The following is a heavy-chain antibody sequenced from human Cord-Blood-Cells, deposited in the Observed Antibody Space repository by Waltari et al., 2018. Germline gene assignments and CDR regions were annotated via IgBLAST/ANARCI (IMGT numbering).Heavy chain of an antibody. V-gene: IGHV5-51*01. D-gene: IGHD3-10*01. J-gene: IGHJ5*02. Sequence: EVQLVQSGAEVKKPGESLKISCKGSGYSFTSYWIGWVRQMPGKGLEWMGSTYPSDSHTSYRPSFQGQVTISADKSISTAYLQWSSLKASDTAMYYCARTATYYYGSGSSRNWFDPWGQGTLVTVSS. CDR1: GYSFTSYW. CDR3: ARTATYYYGSGSSRNWFDP. CDR2: TYPSDSHT.